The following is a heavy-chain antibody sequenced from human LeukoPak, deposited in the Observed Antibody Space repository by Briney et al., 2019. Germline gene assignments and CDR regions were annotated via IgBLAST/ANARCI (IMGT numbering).Heavy chain of an antibody. Sequence: GGSLRLSCAASGFTFSSYDMSWVRLAPGKGLEWVSVIYSGGSTYYADSVKGRFTISRDNSKNTLYLQMNSLRAEDTAVYYCARVRPAVVVVAATAKVPPYFDYWGQGTLVTVSS. V-gene: IGHV3-53*01. D-gene: IGHD2-15*01. CDR3: ARVRPAVVVVAATAKVPPYFDY. CDR2: IYSGGST. CDR1: GFTFSSYD. J-gene: IGHJ4*02.